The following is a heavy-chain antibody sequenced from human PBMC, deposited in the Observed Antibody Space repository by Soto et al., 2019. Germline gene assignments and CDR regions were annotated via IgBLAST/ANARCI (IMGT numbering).Heavy chain of an antibody. J-gene: IGHJ4*02. CDR1: GGSVSSGSYY. D-gene: IGHD5-18*01. CDR2: IYYSGST. CDR3: ARISGYSYGLPPYFDY. Sequence: QVQLQESGPGLVKPSETLSLTCTVSGGSVSSGSYYWSWIRQPPGKGLEWIGYIYYSGSTNYNPSRKSRVTISVDTSKHQFSLKLSSATAADTAVYYCARISGYSYGLPPYFDYWGQGTLVTVSS. V-gene: IGHV4-61*01.